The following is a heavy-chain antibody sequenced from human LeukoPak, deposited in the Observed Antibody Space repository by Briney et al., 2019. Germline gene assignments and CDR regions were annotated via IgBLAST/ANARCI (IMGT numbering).Heavy chain of an antibody. D-gene: IGHD6-19*01. CDR1: GFTFSSYS. CDR2: ISSSSSYI. V-gene: IGHV3-21*01. J-gene: IGHJ4*02. CDR3: ASDDSEDIAVAGFDY. Sequence: PVWSLRLSCAASGFTFSSYSMNWVRQAPGKGLEWVSSISSSSSYIYYADSVKGRFTISSDNAKNSLYLQMNSLRAEDTAVYYCASDDSEDIAVAGFDYWGQGTLVTVSS.